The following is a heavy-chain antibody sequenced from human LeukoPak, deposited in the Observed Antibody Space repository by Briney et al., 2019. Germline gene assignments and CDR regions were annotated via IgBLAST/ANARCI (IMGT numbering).Heavy chain of an antibody. D-gene: IGHD2-2*01. CDR2: ISSSGSTI. Sequence: GGSLRLSCAASGFTFSSYEMNWVRQAPGKGLEWVSYISSSGSTIYYADSVKGRFTISRDNAKNSLYLQMNSLRAEDTAVYYCARGTGYCSSTSCYRIRPYCFDYWGQGTLVTVSS. CDR3: ARGTGYCSSTSCYRIRPYCFDY. CDR1: GFTFSSYE. J-gene: IGHJ4*02. V-gene: IGHV3-48*03.